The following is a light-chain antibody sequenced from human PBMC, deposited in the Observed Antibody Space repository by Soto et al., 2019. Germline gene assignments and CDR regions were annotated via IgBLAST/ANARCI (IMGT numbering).Light chain of an antibody. CDR2: SNN. CDR1: SSNIGAGYD. J-gene: IGLJ3*02. Sequence: QLVLTQPPSVSGAPGQRVTISCTGTSSNIGAGYDVHWYQQLPGKAPTLLIYSNNDRPSGVPDRFSGSKSGTSASLAITGLQADDEADYYCHSYDSSLSAVVFGGGTKVTVL. V-gene: IGLV1-40*01. CDR3: HSYDSSLSAVV.